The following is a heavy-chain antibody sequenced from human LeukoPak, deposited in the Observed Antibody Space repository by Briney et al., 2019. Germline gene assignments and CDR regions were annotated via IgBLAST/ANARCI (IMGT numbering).Heavy chain of an antibody. J-gene: IGHJ4*02. CDR3: ARGWSGSSGWYGFDY. Sequence: SETLSLTCTVSGGSISSYYWSWIRQPPGKGLEWIGYIYYSGSTNYNPSLKSRVTISVDTSKNQFSLKLSSVTAADTAVYYCARGWSGSSGWYGFDYWGQGTLVAVSS. V-gene: IGHV4-59*01. D-gene: IGHD6-19*01. CDR2: IYYSGST. CDR1: GGSISSYY.